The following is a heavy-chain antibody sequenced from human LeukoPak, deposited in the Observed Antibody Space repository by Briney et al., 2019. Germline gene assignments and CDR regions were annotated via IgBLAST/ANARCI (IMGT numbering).Heavy chain of an antibody. D-gene: IGHD2/OR15-2a*01. CDR2: IYTSGST. CDR1: GGSISSYY. J-gene: IGHJ3*02. V-gene: IGHV4-4*07. Sequence: PSETLSLTCTVSGGSISSYYWGWIRQPAGKGLEWIGRIYTSGSTNYNPSLKSRVTISVDTSKNQFSLKLSSVTAADTAVYYCARDLAIYAFDIWGQGTMVTVSS. CDR3: ARDLAIYAFDI.